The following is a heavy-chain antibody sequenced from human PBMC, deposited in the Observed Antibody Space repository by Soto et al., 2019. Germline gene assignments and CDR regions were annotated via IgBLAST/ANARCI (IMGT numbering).Heavy chain of an antibody. CDR3: ASETDGMDV. J-gene: IGHJ6*02. Sequence: QVRLVESGGGVVQPGRSLRLSCAASGFAFSNYAMNWVRQAPGRGLEWVAVISYDGSDKYYAESVKGRFTISRDNSKNTLDLQMSSLRAEDTALYHCASETDGMDVWGQGTTVTASS. CDR2: ISYDGSDK. CDR1: GFAFSNYA. V-gene: IGHV3-30-3*01.